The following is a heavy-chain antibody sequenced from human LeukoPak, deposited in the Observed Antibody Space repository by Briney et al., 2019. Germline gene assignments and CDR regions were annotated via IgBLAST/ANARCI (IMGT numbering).Heavy chain of an antibody. D-gene: IGHD6-13*01. CDR3: AKDAYSGAAAGTWWFDP. V-gene: IGHV3-23*01. CDR2: ISGSGGST. Sequence: GGSLRLSCAASGFIFSSYAMSWVRQAPGKGLEWVSAISGSGGSTYYADSVKGRFTISRDNSKNTLYLQMNSLRAEDTAVYYCAKDAYSGAAAGTWWFDPWGQGTLVTVSS. CDR1: GFIFSSYA. J-gene: IGHJ5*02.